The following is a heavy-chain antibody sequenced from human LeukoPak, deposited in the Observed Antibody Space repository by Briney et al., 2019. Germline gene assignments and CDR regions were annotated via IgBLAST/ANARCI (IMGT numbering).Heavy chain of an antibody. V-gene: IGHV3-53*01. Sequence: GGSLRLSCAASGFTFSSYSMNWVRQAPGKGLEWVSVIYSGGSTYYADSVKGRFTISRDNSKNTLYLQMNSLRAEDTAVYYCAREEEGATSYWGQGTLVTVSS. CDR3: AREEEGATSY. D-gene: IGHD1-26*01. J-gene: IGHJ4*02. CDR2: IYSGGST. CDR1: GFTFSSYS.